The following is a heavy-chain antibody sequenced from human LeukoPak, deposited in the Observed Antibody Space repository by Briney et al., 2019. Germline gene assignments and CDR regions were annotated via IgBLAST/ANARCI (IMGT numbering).Heavy chain of an antibody. CDR1: GFTFSSYA. V-gene: IGHV3-30-3*01. Sequence: GGSLRLSCAASGFTFSSYAMHWVRQAPGKGLEWVAVISYDGNNKYYADSVKGRFTISRDNSKNTLYLQMNSLRAEDTAVYYCARVIFIVVVPAALDYWGQGTLDTVSS. D-gene: IGHD2-2*01. CDR3: ARVIFIVVVPAALDY. CDR2: ISYDGNNK. J-gene: IGHJ4*02.